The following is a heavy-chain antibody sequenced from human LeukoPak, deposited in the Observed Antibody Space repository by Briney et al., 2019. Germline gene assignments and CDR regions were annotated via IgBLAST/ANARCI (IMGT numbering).Heavy chain of an antibody. Sequence: ASVKVSCKASGYTFTSYYMHGVRQAPGQGLEWMGIISPSGASTTYAQNFQGRVTMTRDMSTSTVYMELGSLKSEDTAVYYCARGSSRSLRDAFDIWGQGTMVTVSS. J-gene: IGHJ3*02. CDR1: GYTFTSYY. CDR3: ARGSSRSLRDAFDI. CDR2: ISPSGAST. V-gene: IGHV1-46*01.